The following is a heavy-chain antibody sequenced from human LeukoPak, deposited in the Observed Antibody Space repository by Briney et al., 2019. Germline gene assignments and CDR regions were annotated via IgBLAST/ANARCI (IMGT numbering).Heavy chain of an antibody. V-gene: IGHV1-69*01. CDR1: GGTFSSYA. CDR3: ARVGGGDYVGQFDY. D-gene: IGHD4-23*01. J-gene: IGHJ4*02. Sequence: SVKVSCKASGGTFSSYAISWVQQAPGQGLEWMGGIIPIFGTANYAQKFQGRVTITADESTSTAYMELSSLRSEDTAVYYCARVGGGDYVGQFDYWGQGTLVTVSS. CDR2: IIPIFGTA.